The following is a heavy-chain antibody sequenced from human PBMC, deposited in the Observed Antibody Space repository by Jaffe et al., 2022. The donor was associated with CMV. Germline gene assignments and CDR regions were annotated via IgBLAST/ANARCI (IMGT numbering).Heavy chain of an antibody. CDR1: GYSFTSYW. Sequence: EVQLVQSGPEVKKPGESLRISCKGSGYSFTSYWIGWVRQMPGKGLEWMGIVYPGDSDTRYSPSFQGQVTISADKSISTAYLQWSSLKASDTAMYYCARGRTGADYCGGDCYSEEGKYNWFDPWGQGTLVTVSS. D-gene: IGHD2-21*02. CDR3: ARGRTGADYCGGDCYSEEGKYNWFDP. V-gene: IGHV5-51*01. J-gene: IGHJ5*02. CDR2: VYPGDSDT.